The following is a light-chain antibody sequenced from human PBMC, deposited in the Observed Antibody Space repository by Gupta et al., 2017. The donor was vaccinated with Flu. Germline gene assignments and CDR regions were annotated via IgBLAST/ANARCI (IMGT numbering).Light chain of an antibody. CDR3: MQALQAPRT. CDR1: QSLLHSSGYYY. Sequence: DIVMTQSPLSLPVTPGEPASISCRSSQSLLHSSGYYYLDWYLQKPGQSPQLLIYLGSNRASGVPDRFSDSGSGTDFTLKISRVEAEDVGVYYCMQALQAPRTFGPGTKVDIK. V-gene: IGKV2-28*01. CDR2: LGS. J-gene: IGKJ3*01.